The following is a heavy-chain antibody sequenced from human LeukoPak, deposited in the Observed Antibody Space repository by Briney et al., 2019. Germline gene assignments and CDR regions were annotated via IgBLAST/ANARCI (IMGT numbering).Heavy chain of an antibody. CDR3: AGEYYYDSSGWY. CDR1: GFTFSSYA. CDR2: ISYDGSNK. V-gene: IGHV3-30-3*01. D-gene: IGHD3-22*01. J-gene: IGHJ4*02. Sequence: PGGSLRLSRAASGFTFSSYAMHWVRQAPGKGLEWVAVISYDGSNKYYADSVKGRFTISRDNSKNTLYLQMNSLRAEDTAVYYCAGEYYYDSSGWYWGQGTLVTVSS.